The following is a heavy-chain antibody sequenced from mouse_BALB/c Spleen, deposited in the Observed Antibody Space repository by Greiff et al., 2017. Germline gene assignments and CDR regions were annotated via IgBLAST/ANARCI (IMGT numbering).Heavy chain of an antibody. CDR2: IYPGNVNT. Sequence: VQLQQSGPELVKPGASVRISCKASGYTFTSYYIHWVKQRPGQGLEWIGWIYPGNVNTKYNEKFKGKATLTADKSSSTAYMQLSSLTSEDSAVYFCARGGRITTVVEDAMDYWGQGTSVTVSS. V-gene: IGHV1S56*01. J-gene: IGHJ4*01. CDR1: GYTFTSYY. CDR3: ARGGRITTVVEDAMDY. D-gene: IGHD1-1*01.